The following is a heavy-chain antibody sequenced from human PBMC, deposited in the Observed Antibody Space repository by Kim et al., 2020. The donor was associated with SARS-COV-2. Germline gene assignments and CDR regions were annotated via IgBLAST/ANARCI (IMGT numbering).Heavy chain of an antibody. CDR2: IKPGGSEK. CDR1: GFTFSNSW. Sequence: GGSLRLSCVASGFTFSNSWMSWVRQAPGKGLEWVATIKPGGSEKFYVDSVKGRFTISRDNARNSLYLQMNSLRGEDTAMYYCVSAEGGGYWGQGTLVTVSS. V-gene: IGHV3-7*05. J-gene: IGHJ4*02. CDR3: VSAEGGGY. D-gene: IGHD3-16*01.